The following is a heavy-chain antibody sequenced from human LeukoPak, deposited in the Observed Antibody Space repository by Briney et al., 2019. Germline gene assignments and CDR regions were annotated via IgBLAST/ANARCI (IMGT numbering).Heavy chain of an antibody. Sequence: GGSLRLSCAASGFTFSDHYMDWVRQAPGEGLEWVGRTSNKANSYTTEYAASVKGRFTISRDDSKNSLYLQMNSLKTEDTAVYYCVRVDQQYYFDYWGQGTLVTVSS. D-gene: IGHD3-9*01. CDR2: TSNKANSYTT. CDR1: GFTFSDHY. J-gene: IGHJ4*02. V-gene: IGHV3-72*01. CDR3: VRVDQQYYFDY.